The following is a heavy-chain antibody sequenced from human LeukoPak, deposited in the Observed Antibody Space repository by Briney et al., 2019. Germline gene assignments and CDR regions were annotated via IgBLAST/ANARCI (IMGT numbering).Heavy chain of an antibody. D-gene: IGHD6-19*01. J-gene: IGHJ2*01. CDR3: ARHKWLDRYWYFDL. CDR1: GGSISSSSYY. V-gene: IGHV4-39*01. CDR2: IYYSGSK. Sequence: SETLSLTCTVSGGSISSSSYYWGWVRQPPGKGLEWIGSIYYSGSKYYNPSLNSRVTISVDTSKNQFSLKLSSVTAADTAVYYCARHKWLDRYWYFDLWGRGTLVTVSS.